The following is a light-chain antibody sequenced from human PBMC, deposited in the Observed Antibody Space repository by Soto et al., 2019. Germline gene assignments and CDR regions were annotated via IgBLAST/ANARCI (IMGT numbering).Light chain of an antibody. Sequence: QSALTQPASVSGSPGQSITISCTGTSSDVGAYNFVSWHRQHPGKAPKLMIYNVYDRPSGISYRFSGSKSGNTASLTISGLQGEDEADYYCSAYTVSRTYVFGTGPKVTVL. CDR2: NVY. J-gene: IGLJ1*01. V-gene: IGLV2-14*03. CDR3: SAYTVSRTYV. CDR1: SSDVGAYNF.